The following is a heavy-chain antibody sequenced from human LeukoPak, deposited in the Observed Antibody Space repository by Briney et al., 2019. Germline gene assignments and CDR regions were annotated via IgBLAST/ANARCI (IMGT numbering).Heavy chain of an antibody. CDR1: GGSISSSSYY. D-gene: IGHD3-9*01. V-gene: IGHV4-39*07. J-gene: IGHJ4*02. CDR3: ARVHFNYDILTGYYPSEFDY. CDR2: IYYSGST. Sequence: SETLSLTCTVSGGSISSSSYYWGWIRQPPGKGLEWIGSIYYSGSTYYNPSLKSRVTISVDTSKNQFSLKLSSVTAADTAVYYCARVHFNYDILTGYYPSEFDYWGQGTLVTVSS.